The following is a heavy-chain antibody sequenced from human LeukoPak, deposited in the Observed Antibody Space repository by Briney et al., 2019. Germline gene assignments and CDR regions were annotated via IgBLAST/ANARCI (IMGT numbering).Heavy chain of an antibody. J-gene: IGHJ4*02. Sequence: PSETLSLTCTVSGGSISSYYWSWIRQPAGKGLEWIGRIYTSGSTNYNPSLKSRVTMSVDTSENQFSLKLSSVTAADTAVYYCARDSSGWYEGNYFDYWGQGTLVTVSS. CDR2: IYTSGST. V-gene: IGHV4-4*07. CDR3: ARDSSGWYEGNYFDY. D-gene: IGHD6-19*01. CDR1: GGSISSYY.